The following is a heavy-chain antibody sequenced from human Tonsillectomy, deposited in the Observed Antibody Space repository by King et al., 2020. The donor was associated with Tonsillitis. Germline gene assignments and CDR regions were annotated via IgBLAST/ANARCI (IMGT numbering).Heavy chain of an antibody. Sequence: QLVQSGAEVKKPGASVKVSCQASGYSFTDYSIHWVRQAPGQGLEWMGRINPDSGGADYALRFEGRVTMTRDTTIRSAYLELSSLRSDDTAVYFCARDTGGWRTFDFWGQGTLVTVSS. CDR2: INPDSGGA. CDR3: ARDTGGWRTFDF. V-gene: IGHV1-2*06. J-gene: IGHJ4*02. D-gene: IGHD6-19*01. CDR1: GYSFTDYS.